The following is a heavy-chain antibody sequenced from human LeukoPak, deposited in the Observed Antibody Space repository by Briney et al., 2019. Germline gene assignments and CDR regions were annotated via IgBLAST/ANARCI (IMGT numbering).Heavy chain of an antibody. V-gene: IGHV4-39*01. D-gene: IGHD2-15*01. J-gene: IGHJ4*02. Sequence: SETLSLTCAVSGGPISSDSYYWGWIRQPPGKGLEWIGSIYSGGTTYYNPSLKSRVTISVDTSKNQFSLKLTSVTAADAAAYYCARHSRNCSGGYCYLYYWGQGTQVTVSS. CDR2: IYSGGTT. CDR3: ARHSRNCSGGYCYLYY. CDR1: GGPISSDSYY.